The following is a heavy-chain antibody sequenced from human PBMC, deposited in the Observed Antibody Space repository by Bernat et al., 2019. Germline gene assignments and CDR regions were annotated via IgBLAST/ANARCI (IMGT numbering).Heavy chain of an antibody. J-gene: IGHJ6*03. V-gene: IGHV5-51*01. CDR2: IYPGDSDT. CDR3: ARHRQLLGDGGSYTDV. D-gene: IGHD3-10*01. Sequence: EVQLVQSGTEVKKPGESLKISCKDSGYNFANYWIGWVRQVPEKGLEWMGIIYPGDSDTKYNPSFQGQVTISADRSINTAYLQWSSLKASDTAMYYCARHRQLLGDGGSYTDVWGKGTTVIVSS. CDR1: GYNFANYW.